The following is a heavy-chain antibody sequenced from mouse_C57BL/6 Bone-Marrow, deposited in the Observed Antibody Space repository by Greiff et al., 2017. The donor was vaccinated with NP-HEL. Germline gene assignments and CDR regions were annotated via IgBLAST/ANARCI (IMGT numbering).Heavy chain of an antibody. J-gene: IGHJ4*01. CDR1: GYTFTSYG. CDR2: IYPRSGNT. D-gene: IGHD2-5*01. Sequence: QVQLQQSGAELARPGASVKLSCKASGYTFTSYGISWVKQSTGQGLEWIGEIYPRSGNTYYNEKFKGKATLTADKSSGTAYMELRSLTSEDSAVYFCARFYYSNYGYYAMDYWGQGTSVTVSS. V-gene: IGHV1-81*01. CDR3: ARFYYSNYGYYAMDY.